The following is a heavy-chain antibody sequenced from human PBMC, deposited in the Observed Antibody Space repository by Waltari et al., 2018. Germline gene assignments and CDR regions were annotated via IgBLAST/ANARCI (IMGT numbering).Heavy chain of an antibody. CDR2: IIPIFGTA. Sequence: QVQLVQSGAEVKKPGSSVKVSCKASGGTFSSYAISWVRQAPGQGLEWMGGIIPIFGTANYAQKFQCRVTSTTDESTSTAYMELSSLRSEDTAVYYCASGNCSSTSCSTAFFDYWGQGTLVTVSS. CDR3: ASGNCSSTSCSTAFFDY. D-gene: IGHD2-2*01. CDR1: GGTFSSYA. J-gene: IGHJ4*02. V-gene: IGHV1-69*05.